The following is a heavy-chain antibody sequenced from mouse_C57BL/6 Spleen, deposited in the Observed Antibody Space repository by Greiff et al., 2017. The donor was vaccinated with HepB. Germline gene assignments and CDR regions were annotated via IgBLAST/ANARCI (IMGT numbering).Heavy chain of an antibody. CDR1: GYAFSSYW. CDR2: IYPGDGDT. V-gene: IGHV1-80*01. CDR3: ARPIYYDYDWFAY. D-gene: IGHD2-4*01. J-gene: IGHJ3*01. Sequence: QVHVKQSGAELVKPGASVKISCKASGYAFSSYWMNWVKQRPGKGLEWIGQIYPGDGDTNYNGKFKGKATLTADKSSSTAYMQLSSLTSEDSAVYFCARPIYYDYDWFAYWGQGTLVTVSA.